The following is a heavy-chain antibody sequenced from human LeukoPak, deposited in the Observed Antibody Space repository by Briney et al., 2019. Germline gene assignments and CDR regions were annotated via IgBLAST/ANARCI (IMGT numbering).Heavy chain of an antibody. J-gene: IGHJ4*02. Sequence: AGGSLRLSCAASGFRFSSYAMSWVRQAPGKGLEWVSAISGSGVSTYYADSVKGRFTVSRDNSKNTLYLQMNSLRAEDTAVYYCAKDERNWNYNLASQTYDWGQGTLVTVSS. V-gene: IGHV3-23*01. CDR2: ISGSGVST. D-gene: IGHD1-7*01. CDR3: AKDERNWNYNLASQTYD. CDR1: GFRFSSYA.